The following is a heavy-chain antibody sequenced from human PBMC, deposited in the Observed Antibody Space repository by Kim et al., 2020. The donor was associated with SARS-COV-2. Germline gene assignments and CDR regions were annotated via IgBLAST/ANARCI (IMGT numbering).Heavy chain of an antibody. D-gene: IGHD6-13*01. V-gene: IGHV4-4*07. J-gene: IGHJ6*02. Sequence: SETLSLTCTASGGSISSYYWSWIRQPAGKGLEWIGRIYTSGSTNYNPSLKSRVTMSVDTSKNQFSLKLSSVTAADTAVYYCARDRGGQQLGPGYYYYYGMDVWGQGTTVTVSS. CDR3: ARDRGGQQLGPGYYYYYGMDV. CDR1: GGSISSYY. CDR2: IYTSGST.